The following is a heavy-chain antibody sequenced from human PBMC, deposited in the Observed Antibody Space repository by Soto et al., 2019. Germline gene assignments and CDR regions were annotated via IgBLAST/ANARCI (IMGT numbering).Heavy chain of an antibody. Sequence: QVQLVESGGGVVQPGRSLRLSCAASGFTFSSYGMHWVRQAPGKGLEWVAVISYDGSNKYYADSVKGRFTISRDNSKNTLYLQMNSLRAEDTAVYYCAKEQYSSGFNYYYGMDVWGQGTTVTVSS. CDR3: AKEQYSSGFNYYYGMDV. CDR2: ISYDGSNK. J-gene: IGHJ6*02. V-gene: IGHV3-30*18. CDR1: GFTFSSYG. D-gene: IGHD6-19*01.